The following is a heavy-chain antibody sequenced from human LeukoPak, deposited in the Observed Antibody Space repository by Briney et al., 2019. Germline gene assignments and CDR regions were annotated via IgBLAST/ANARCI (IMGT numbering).Heavy chain of an antibody. D-gene: IGHD3-10*01. V-gene: IGHV3-23*01. CDR2: VSGSGTST. Sequence: PGGSLRLSCAGSGFTFINYGMIWVRQAPGKGLEWVSSVSGSGTSTHYADSVKGRFTITRDNSKNTLYLQMNSLRAEDTAVYYCAKDGKGETMVRGVIIEPDYWGQGTLVTVSS. CDR1: GFTFINYG. CDR3: AKDGKGETMVRGVIIEPDY. J-gene: IGHJ4*02.